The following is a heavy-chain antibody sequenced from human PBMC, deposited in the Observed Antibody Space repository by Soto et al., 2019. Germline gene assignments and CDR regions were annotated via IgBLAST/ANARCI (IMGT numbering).Heavy chain of an antibody. CDR3: AKGNLNPPKY. CDR1: RFTFGRYA. V-gene: IGHV3-23*01. Sequence: GGSLRLSCAASRFTFGRYAMSWVGQAPGKGLEWVSAISGSGGSTYYADSVKGRFTISRDNSKNTLYLQMNSLRAEDTAVYYCAKGNLNPPKYWGQGTLVTVSS. CDR2: ISGSGGST. D-gene: IGHD1-7*01. J-gene: IGHJ4*02.